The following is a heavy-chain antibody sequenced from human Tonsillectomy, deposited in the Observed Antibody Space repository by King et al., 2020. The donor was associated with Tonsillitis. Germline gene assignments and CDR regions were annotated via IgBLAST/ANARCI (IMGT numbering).Heavy chain of an antibody. V-gene: IGHV5-51*01. Sequence: EVQLVESGAEVKKPGESLKISCKGSGYIFSYFWIAWVRQMPGKGLEWMGIISPDDSDTRYSPSFQGQVTISADKSISTAYLQWSSLKASDTAMYYCARREYSYPHVFDIWGQGTMVTVSS. J-gene: IGHJ3*02. CDR1: GYIFSYFW. D-gene: IGHD5-18*01. CDR3: ARREYSYPHVFDI. CDR2: ISPDDSDT.